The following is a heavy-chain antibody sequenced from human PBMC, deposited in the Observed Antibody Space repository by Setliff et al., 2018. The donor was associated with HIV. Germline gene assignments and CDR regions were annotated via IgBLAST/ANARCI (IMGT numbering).Heavy chain of an antibody. CDR1: GDSIISGDYY. J-gene: IGHJ5*02. CDR2: IHYKGNI. V-gene: IGHV4-30-4*08. Sequence: TLSLTCTVSGDSIISGDYYWSWIRQSPGKGLEWIGHIHYKGNIDYNASLKSRLAISSDASKNQFSLNLSSVIAADTAIYFCARFTVVVFGAGEPSWFDPWGQGILVTVSS. CDR3: ARFTVVVFGAGEPSWFDP. D-gene: IGHD2-15*01.